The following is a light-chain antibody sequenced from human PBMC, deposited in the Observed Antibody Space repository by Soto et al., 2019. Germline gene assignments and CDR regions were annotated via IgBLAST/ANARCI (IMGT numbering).Light chain of an antibody. CDR2: DVT. Sequence: QSALTQPASVSGSPGQSITSSCAGTRSDVGGYNYVYWHQQHPGKAPKLMIYDVTNRPSGVSDRFSGSKSGNTASLTISVLQAEDEADYYCSSYTSSSTYVFGAGTKLTVL. J-gene: IGLJ1*01. CDR1: RSDVGGYNY. CDR3: SSYTSSSTYV. V-gene: IGLV2-14*01.